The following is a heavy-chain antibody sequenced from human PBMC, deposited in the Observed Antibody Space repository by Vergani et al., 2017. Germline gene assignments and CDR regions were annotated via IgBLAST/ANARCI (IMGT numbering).Heavy chain of an antibody. D-gene: IGHD1-7*01. CDR1: GFTFSDYY. CDR3: ARDLLPGTLLLLAY. V-gene: IGHV3-11*04. J-gene: IGHJ4*02. CDR2: ISGSGHTK. Sequence: VQLVESRGVLTQPGGSLRLSCAASGFTFSDYYMTWIRQAPGKGLEWISYISGSGHTKYYADSVKGRFAISRDNAKNSLYLQMNNLRVEDTAVYYCARDLLPGTLLLLAYWGQGTLISVSS.